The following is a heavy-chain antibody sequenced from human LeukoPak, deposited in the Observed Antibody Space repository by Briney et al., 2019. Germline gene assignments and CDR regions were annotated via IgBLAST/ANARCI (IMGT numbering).Heavy chain of an antibody. Sequence: PSGTLSLTCAVSGGSISSSNWWSWVRQPPGKGLEWIGEIYHSGSTNYNPSLKSRVTISVDKSKNQFSLKLSSVTAADTAVYYCARGVGYYGSGSYYNYWGQGTLVTVSS. CDR2: IYHSGST. CDR3: ARGVGYYGSGSYYNY. V-gene: IGHV4-4*02. D-gene: IGHD3-10*01. J-gene: IGHJ4*02. CDR1: GGSISSSNW.